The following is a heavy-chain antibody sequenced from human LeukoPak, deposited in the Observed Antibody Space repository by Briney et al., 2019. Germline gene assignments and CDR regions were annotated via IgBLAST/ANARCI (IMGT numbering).Heavy chain of an antibody. CDR1: GFTFSSYW. Sequence: GGSLRLSCAASGFTFSSYWMSWVRQAPGKGLEWVANIKQDGSEKYYVDSVKGRFTISRDNAKNSLYLQMNSLRAEDTAVYYCARGGSGWYVPSFDYWGQGTLVTVSS. D-gene: IGHD6-19*01. V-gene: IGHV3-7*01. CDR3: ARGGSGWYVPSFDY. CDR2: IKQDGSEK. J-gene: IGHJ4*02.